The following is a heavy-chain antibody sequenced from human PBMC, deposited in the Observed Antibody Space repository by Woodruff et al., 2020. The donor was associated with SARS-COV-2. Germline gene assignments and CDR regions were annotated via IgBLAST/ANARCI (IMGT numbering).Heavy chain of an antibody. Sequence: IHWMRQAPGQVLEWMGRMNPPNEGTHYAPKFQGRVSMTGDTSINTAYMELSSLTSDDTAVYYCARAIISGRPTNFDSWGPGN. CDR3: ARAIISGRPTNFDS. CDR2: MNPPNEGT. V-gene: IGHV1-2*06. J-gene: IGHJ4*02. D-gene: IGHD3-9*01.